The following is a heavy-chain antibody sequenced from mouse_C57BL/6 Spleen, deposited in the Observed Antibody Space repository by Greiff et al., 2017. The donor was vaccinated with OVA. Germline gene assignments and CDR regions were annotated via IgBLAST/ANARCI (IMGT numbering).Heavy chain of an antibody. D-gene: IGHD4-1*01. CDR2: IDPSDSYT. CDR1: GYTFTSYW. J-gene: IGHJ1*03. CDR3: AIANWDRHWYFDV. V-gene: IGHV1-69*01. Sequence: QVQLQQPGAELVMPGASVKLSCKASGYTFTSYWMHWVKQRPGQGLEWIGEIDPSDSYTNYNQKFKGKSTLTVDKSSSTAYMQLSSLTSEDSAVYYCAIANWDRHWYFDVWGTGTTVTVSS.